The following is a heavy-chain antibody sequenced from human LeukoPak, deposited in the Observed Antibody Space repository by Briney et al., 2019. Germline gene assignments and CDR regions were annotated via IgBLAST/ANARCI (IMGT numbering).Heavy chain of an antibody. D-gene: IGHD2-2*01. CDR1: GFTVSSNY. V-gene: IGHV3-66*02. Sequence: GRSLRLSCAASGFTVSSNYMSWVRHAPGKGLEWVSVIYSGGSTYYADSVKGRFTISRDNSKNTLYLQMNSLRAEDTAVYYCARVNGYCSSTSCSDYFDYWGQGTLVTVSS. CDR3: ARVNGYCSSTSCSDYFDY. CDR2: IYSGGST. J-gene: IGHJ4*02.